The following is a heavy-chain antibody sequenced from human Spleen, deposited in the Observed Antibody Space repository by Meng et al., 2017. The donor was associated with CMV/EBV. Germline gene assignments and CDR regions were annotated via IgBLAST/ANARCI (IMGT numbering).Heavy chain of an antibody. V-gene: IGHV3-23*01. J-gene: IGHJ4*02. Sequence: GGSLRLSCAGSGFNFANYAMTWVRQAPGKGLEWVSTITPGVRTHYADSVKGRFTISRDISKDLLYLEMHSLRAEDTALYYCARDLRKCITNTCYTSLGYWGQGTLVTVSS. D-gene: IGHD2-2*02. CDR3: ARDLRKCITNTCYTSLGY. CDR2: ITPGVRT. CDR1: GFNFANYA.